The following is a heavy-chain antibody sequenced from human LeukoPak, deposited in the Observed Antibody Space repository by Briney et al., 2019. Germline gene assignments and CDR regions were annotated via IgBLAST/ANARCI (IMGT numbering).Heavy chain of an antibody. CDR2: IYYSGST. CDR1: GGSISSYY. J-gene: IGHJ4*02. D-gene: IGHD3-10*01. Sequence: SETLSLTCTVSGGSISSYYWSWIRQPPGKGREWIGYIYYSGSTNYTPSLKSRVTISVDTSKNQFSLKLNSVTAADTAVYYCARSGRGSSAGFDYWGQGTLVTVSS. V-gene: IGHV4-59*01. CDR3: ARSGRGSSAGFDY.